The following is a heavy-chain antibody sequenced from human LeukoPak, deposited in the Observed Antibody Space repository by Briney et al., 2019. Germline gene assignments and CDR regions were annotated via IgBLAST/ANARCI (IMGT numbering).Heavy chain of an antibody. Sequence: GGSLRLSCAASGFTFSSYAMNWVRQAPGKGLEWVSAITGSGGRTYYADSVKGRFTISRDNSKNTLYLQMNSLRAEDTAVYYCARDRTGGYGSGSAKDYWGQGTLVTVSS. V-gene: IGHV3-23*01. CDR2: ITGSGGRT. J-gene: IGHJ4*02. D-gene: IGHD3-10*01. CDR1: GFTFSSYA. CDR3: ARDRTGGYGSGSAKDY.